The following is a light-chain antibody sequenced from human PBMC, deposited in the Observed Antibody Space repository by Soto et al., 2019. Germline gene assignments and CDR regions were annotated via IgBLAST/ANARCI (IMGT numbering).Light chain of an antibody. CDR3: CSYAGRNVV. Sequence: QSALTQPASVSGSPGQSITISCTGTSSDVGSYNLVSWYQQHPGKAPKLMIYEGSKRPSGVSNHFSGSKSGNTASLTISGLQAEDEADYYCCSYAGRNVVFGGGTKLTVL. CDR1: SSDVGSYNL. V-gene: IGLV2-23*01. CDR2: EGS. J-gene: IGLJ2*01.